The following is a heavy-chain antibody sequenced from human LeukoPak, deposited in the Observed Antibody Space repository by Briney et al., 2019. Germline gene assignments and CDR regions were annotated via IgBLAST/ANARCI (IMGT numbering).Heavy chain of an antibody. CDR1: GGSISNNYVY. D-gene: IGHD3-10*01. Sequence: RTSETLSLTCTVSGGSISNNYVYWAWIRQPPGKGLEWIGTIYYSGGTYYNPSLNSRVTVSIDTSKNQFSLKLSSVTAADTAVYYCASGDSGSFHIAYWGQGTLVTVSS. CDR2: IYYSGGT. CDR3: ASGDSGSFHIAY. J-gene: IGHJ4*02. V-gene: IGHV4-39*07.